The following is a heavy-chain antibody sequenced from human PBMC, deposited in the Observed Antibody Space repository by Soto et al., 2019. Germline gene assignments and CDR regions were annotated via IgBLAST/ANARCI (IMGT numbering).Heavy chain of an antibody. Sequence: GASVKVSCKASGYTFTSYGISWVRQAPGQGLEWMGWISAYNGNTNYAQKLQGRVTMTTDTSTSTAYMELRSLRSDDTAVYYCARDKGVVTTVAYWYFDLWGRGTLVTVSS. D-gene: IGHD3-22*01. J-gene: IGHJ2*01. V-gene: IGHV1-18*01. CDR2: ISAYNGNT. CDR3: ARDKGVVTTVAYWYFDL. CDR1: GYTFTSYG.